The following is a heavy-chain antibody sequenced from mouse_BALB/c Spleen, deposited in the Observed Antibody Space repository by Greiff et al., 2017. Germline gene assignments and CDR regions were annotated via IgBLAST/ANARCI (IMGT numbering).Heavy chain of an antibody. CDR2: ISYSGST. V-gene: IGHV3-2*02. J-gene: IGHJ2*01. D-gene: IGHD2-1*01. Sequence: EVMLVESGPGLVKPSQSLSLTCTVTGYSITSDYAWPWIRQFPGNKLEWMGYISYSGSTSYNPSLKSRISITRDTSKNQFFLQLNSVTTEDTATYYCARHYYGNPYFDYWGQGTTLTVSS. CDR3: ARHYYGNPYFDY. CDR1: GYSITSDYA.